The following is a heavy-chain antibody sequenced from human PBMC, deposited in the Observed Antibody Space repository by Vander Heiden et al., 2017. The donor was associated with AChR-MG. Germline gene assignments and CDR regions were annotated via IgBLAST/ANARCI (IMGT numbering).Heavy chain of an antibody. Sequence: QVQLQESGPGLVKPSATLSPTSPVPGGSISSYYWTWIRQPPGKGLEWIGYVFYTGSTYYNPSLKSRVTFSVDTSKNQFSLKLNSVTAADTAVYYCTTTTSWGWWFDPWGPGTLVTVSS. CDR3: TTTTSWGWWFDP. J-gene: IGHJ5*02. CDR2: VFYTGST. V-gene: IGHV4-59*01. CDR1: GGSISSYY. D-gene: IGHD2-2*01.